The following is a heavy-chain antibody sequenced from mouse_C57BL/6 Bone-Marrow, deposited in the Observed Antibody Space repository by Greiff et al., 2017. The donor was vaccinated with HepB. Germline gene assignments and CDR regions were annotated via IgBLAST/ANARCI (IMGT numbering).Heavy chain of an antibody. D-gene: IGHD2-4*01. Sequence: QVQLQQPGAELVKPGASVKVSCKASGYTFTSYWMHWVKQRPGQGLEWIGRIHPSDSDTNYNQKFKGKATLTVDKSSSTAYMQLSSLTSEDSAVYYCAIESVYYDYDDLYYAMDYWGQGTSVTVSS. V-gene: IGHV1-74*01. J-gene: IGHJ4*01. CDR3: AIESVYYDYDDLYYAMDY. CDR1: GYTFTSYW. CDR2: IHPSDSDT.